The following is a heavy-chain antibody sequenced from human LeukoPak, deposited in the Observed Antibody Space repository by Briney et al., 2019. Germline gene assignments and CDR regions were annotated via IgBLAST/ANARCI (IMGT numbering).Heavy chain of an antibody. Sequence: PSETLSLTCTVSDYSISSGYFWTWIRQPPGKGLEWIGSIFHTGSPYYNPSLKSPVAISVDTSKNQFSLELSSVTAADTAVYYCARDLGLTISDNWFDPWGQGTLVTVSS. V-gene: IGHV4-38-2*02. J-gene: IGHJ5*02. D-gene: IGHD3-3*01. CDR2: IFHTGSP. CDR1: DYSISSGYF. CDR3: ARDLGLTISDNWFDP.